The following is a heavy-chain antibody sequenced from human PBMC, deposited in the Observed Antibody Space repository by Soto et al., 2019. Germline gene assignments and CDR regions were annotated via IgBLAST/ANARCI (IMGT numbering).Heavy chain of an antibody. CDR1: GSSIGSRYY. V-gene: IGHV4-38-2*01. D-gene: IGHD3-16*01. CDR3: ARHWGTNTGHLRWVDP. J-gene: IGHJ5*02. CDR2: IHHGGSS. Sequence: SETLSLTCAVSGSSIGSRYYRGWIRHPPGKGLELIGTIHHGGSSFYNPSLKSRVTMSVVTSKNQFSLKLRSVTAADTAVYFCARHWGTNTGHLRWVDPWGQGTLVTVSS.